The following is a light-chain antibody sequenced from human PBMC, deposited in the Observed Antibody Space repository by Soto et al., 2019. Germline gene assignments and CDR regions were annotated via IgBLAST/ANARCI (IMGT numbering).Light chain of an antibody. J-gene: IGLJ1*01. CDR3: SSYTSINSYV. V-gene: IGLV2-14*03. CDR1: SSDVGGYNY. CDR2: YVS. Sequence: ALTQPASVSGSPGRSITISCTGTSSDVGGYNYVSWYQQHPGKAPKLTIYYVSHRPSGVSNRFSGSKSGNTASLTISGLQAEDEADYYCSSYTSINSYVFGTGTKVTVL.